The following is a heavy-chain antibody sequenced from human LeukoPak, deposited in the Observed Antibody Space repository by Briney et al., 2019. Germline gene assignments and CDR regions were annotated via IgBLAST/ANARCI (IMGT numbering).Heavy chain of an antibody. CDR2: ITASGDVT. J-gene: IGHJ4*02. CDR1: GFTFSTYP. CDR3: AKDPASGYCSTVTCYDSPFDF. D-gene: IGHD2-15*01. V-gene: IGHV3-23*01. Sequence: PGESLRLSCAASGFTFSTYPMTWVRQAPGKGLEWVSLITASGDVTYYSDSVKGRFTISRDNSKNTLFLQMTSLRAEDTAVYYCAKDPASGYCSTVTCYDSPFDFWGQGTLVTVSS.